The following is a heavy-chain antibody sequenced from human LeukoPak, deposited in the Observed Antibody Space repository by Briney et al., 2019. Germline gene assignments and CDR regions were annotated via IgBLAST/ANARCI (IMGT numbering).Heavy chain of an antibody. Sequence: GGSLRLSCAASGFRFNKDWMSWVRQAPGKGLEWVANIKQDGSEMYYVDSVEGRFTVSRDNAKNSLYLQMNSLRAEDTAVYYCAREYCSGGSCPRSDAFDIWGQGTMVTVSS. CDR1: GFRFNKDW. V-gene: IGHV3-7*01. J-gene: IGHJ3*02. CDR2: IKQDGSEM. D-gene: IGHD2-15*01. CDR3: AREYCSGGSCPRSDAFDI.